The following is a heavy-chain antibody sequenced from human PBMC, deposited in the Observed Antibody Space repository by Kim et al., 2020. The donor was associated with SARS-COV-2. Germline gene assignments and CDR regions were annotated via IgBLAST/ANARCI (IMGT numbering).Heavy chain of an antibody. CDR3: ARDGLGDSSGFVDY. D-gene: IGHD6-19*01. J-gene: IGHJ4*02. Sequence: ADSVKGRFTISRDNAKNSLYLQMNSLRAEDTAVYYCARDGLGDSSGFVDYWGQGTLVTVSS. V-gene: IGHV3-21*01.